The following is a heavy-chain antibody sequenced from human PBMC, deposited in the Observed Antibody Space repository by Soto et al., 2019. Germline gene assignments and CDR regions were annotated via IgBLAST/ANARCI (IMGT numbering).Heavy chain of an antibody. V-gene: IGHV1-18*01. Sequence: QVHLVQSGAEVKKPGASVKVSCKGSGYAFTTYGITWVRQAPGQGLEWMGWISAHNGNTNYAQKLQGRGTVTRDTSTRTAYMERRNLRADDTGVYYCARGKYGDYWGQGALVTVSS. J-gene: IGHJ4*02. CDR1: GYAFTTYG. CDR3: ARGKYGDY. D-gene: IGHD2-2*01. CDR2: ISAHNGNT.